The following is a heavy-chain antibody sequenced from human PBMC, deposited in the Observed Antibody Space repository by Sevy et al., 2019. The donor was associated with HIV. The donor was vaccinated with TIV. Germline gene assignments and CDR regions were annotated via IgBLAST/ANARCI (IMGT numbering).Heavy chain of an antibody. J-gene: IGHJ6*02. CDR1: GLTFSSYA. D-gene: IGHD6-13*01. Sequence: GGSLRLSCAASGLTFSSYAMSWVRQAPGKGLEWVSPISGSGGSTYYADSVKGRFTISRDNSKNTLYLQMNSLRAEDTAVYYCAKRVAAAGTYYYYYYGMDVWGQGTTVTVSS. V-gene: IGHV3-23*01. CDR3: AKRVAAAGTYYYYYYGMDV. CDR2: ISGSGGST.